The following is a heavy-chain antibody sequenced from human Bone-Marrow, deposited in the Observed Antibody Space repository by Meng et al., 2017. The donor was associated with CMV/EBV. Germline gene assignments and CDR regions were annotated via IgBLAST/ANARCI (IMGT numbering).Heavy chain of an antibody. CDR1: GDSVSSNSAT. CDR2: TYYRSKWFN. D-gene: IGHD3-10*01. J-gene: IGHJ5*02. CDR3: ARVDAGSGVNWFDP. V-gene: IGHV6-1*01. Sequence: LRLSCAISGDSVSSNSATWNWIRQSPSRGLEWLGRTYYRSKWFNDYAPSVQSRITITPDTSKNQFSLQLHSVTPEDTAVYYCARVDAGSGVNWFDPCGQGILVTVSS.